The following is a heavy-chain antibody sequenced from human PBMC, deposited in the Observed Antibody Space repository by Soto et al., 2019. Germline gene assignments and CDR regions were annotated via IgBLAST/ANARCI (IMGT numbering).Heavy chain of an antibody. CDR3: ARGSDFWSGYYGYYYYGMDV. CDR2: INHSGST. Sequence: SETLSLTCAVYGGSFSGYYWSWIRQPPGKGLEWIGEINHSGSTNYNPSLKSRVTISVDTSKNQFSLKLSSVTAADTAVYYCARGSDFWSGYYGYYYYGMDVWGQGTTVTVSS. D-gene: IGHD3-3*01. CDR1: GGSFSGYY. J-gene: IGHJ6*02. V-gene: IGHV4-34*01.